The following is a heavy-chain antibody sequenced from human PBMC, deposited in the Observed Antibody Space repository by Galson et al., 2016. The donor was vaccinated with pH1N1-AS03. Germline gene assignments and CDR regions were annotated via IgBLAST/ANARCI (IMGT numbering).Heavy chain of an antibody. D-gene: IGHD2-2*01. CDR3: ARVQGGCSRTSCYQDP. Sequence: SLRLSCAASGFTFSSHGMHWVRQTPGKGLEWVAVIWHDGSEKYYADSVKGRFTISRDNSKNTLYLQMNSLRAEDTAVYYCARVQGGCSRTSCYQDPWGQGTLVTVSS. J-gene: IGHJ5*02. CDR2: IWHDGSEK. V-gene: IGHV3-33*01. CDR1: GFTFSSHG.